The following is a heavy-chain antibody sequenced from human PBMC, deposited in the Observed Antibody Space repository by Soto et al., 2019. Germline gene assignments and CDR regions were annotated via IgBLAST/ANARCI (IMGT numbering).Heavy chain of an antibody. CDR2: IIPILGIA. CDR3: ARDIEYYYGSGSYYYYYYYGMDV. J-gene: IGHJ6*02. Sequence: ASVKVSCKASGGTFSSYAISWVRQAPGQGLEWMGGIIPILGIANYAQKFQGRVTITADKSTSTAYMERSSLRSEDTAVYYCARDIEYYYGSGSYYYYYYYGMDVWCQGTTVTVSS. CDR1: GGTFSSYA. D-gene: IGHD3-10*01. V-gene: IGHV1-69*10.